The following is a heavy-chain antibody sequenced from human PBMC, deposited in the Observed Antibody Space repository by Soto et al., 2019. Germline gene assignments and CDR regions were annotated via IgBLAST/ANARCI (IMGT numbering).Heavy chain of an antibody. J-gene: IGHJ5*02. CDR2: IFYSGST. Sequence: QVQLQESGPGLVKPSETLSLTCTVSGGSISSYYWSWIRQPPGKGLEWIGYIFYSGSTNYNPSLTSRLTIPVDTSNNQFSLKLNSVTAAYTAVYYCAIVGDWFDPWGQGTLVTVSS. CDR3: AIVGDWFDP. V-gene: IGHV4-59*01. D-gene: IGHD3-16*01. CDR1: GGSISSYY.